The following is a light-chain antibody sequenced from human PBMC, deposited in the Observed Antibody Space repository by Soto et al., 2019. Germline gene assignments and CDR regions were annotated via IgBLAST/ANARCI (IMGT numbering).Light chain of an antibody. CDR1: SSNVGVNF. CDR3: AAWDDSLRGRV. J-gene: IGLJ1*01. CDR2: RND. V-gene: IGLV1-47*01. Sequence: QSVLTQPPSASGTPGQRVTISCSGSSSNVGVNFVYRYQHLPGTAPKLLIYRNDQRPSGVPDRFSGSKSGTSSSLAISGLRYEDEADYYCAAWDDSLRGRVFGTGTKLTVL.